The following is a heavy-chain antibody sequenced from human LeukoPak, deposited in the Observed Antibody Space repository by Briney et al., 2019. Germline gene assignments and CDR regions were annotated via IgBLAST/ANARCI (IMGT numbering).Heavy chain of an antibody. V-gene: IGHV4-59*01. CDR1: GGSISTYY. CDR2: VSYTGNT. Sequence: PSETLSLTCTVSGGSISTYYWSWIRQPPGKGLEWIGYVSYTGNTNYNPALRSQVTISVDTSKNQFSLKLSSVTAADTAVYYCAREDPQTTVPEGMDVWGQGTTVTVSS. D-gene: IGHD4-17*01. J-gene: IGHJ6*02. CDR3: AREDPQTTVPEGMDV.